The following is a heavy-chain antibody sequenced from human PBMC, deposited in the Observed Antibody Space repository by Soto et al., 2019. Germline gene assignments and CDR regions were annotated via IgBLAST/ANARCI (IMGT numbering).Heavy chain of an antibody. CDR3: ATLESPNYYSYGMDV. CDR2: IYPGDSDT. V-gene: IGHV5-51*01. J-gene: IGHJ6*02. CDR1: GYSFTSYW. Sequence: LKISCKGSGYSFTSYWIGWVRQMPGKGLEWMGIIYPGDSDTRYSPSFQGQVTISADKSISTAYLQWSSLRSEDTAVYYCATLESPNYYSYGMDVWGQGTTVTVSS.